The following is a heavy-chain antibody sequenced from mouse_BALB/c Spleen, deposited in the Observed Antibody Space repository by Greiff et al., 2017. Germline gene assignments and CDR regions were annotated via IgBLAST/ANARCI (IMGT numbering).Heavy chain of an antibody. Sequence: VQLKESGGGLVQPGGSRKLSCAASGFTFSSFGMHWVRQAPEKGLEWVAYISSGSSTIYYADTVKGRFTISRDNPKNTLFLQMTSLRSEDTAMYYCARSGGSGPMDYWGQGTSVTVSS. J-gene: IGHJ4*01. CDR1: GFTFSSFG. CDR3: ARSGGSGPMDY. V-gene: IGHV5-17*02. D-gene: IGHD3-1*01. CDR2: ISSGSSTI.